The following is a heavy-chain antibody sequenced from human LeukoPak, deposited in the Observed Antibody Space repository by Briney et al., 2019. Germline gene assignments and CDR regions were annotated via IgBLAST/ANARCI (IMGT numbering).Heavy chain of an antibody. J-gene: IGHJ4*02. CDR1: GFTFSSYA. V-gene: IGHV3-23*01. Sequence: GRSLRLSCAASGFTFSSYAMSWVRQAPGKGLEWVSVISGSGGSTSYADSVKGRFTISRDNSKNTLYLQMNSLRVEDTAVYYCAKERALVRSAYFDYWGQGTLVIVSS. CDR2: ISGSGGST. CDR3: AKERALVRSAYFDY. D-gene: IGHD2-21*01.